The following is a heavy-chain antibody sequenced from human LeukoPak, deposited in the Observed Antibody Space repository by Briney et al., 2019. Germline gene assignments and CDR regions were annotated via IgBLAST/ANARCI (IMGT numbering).Heavy chain of an antibody. J-gene: IGHJ6*02. CDR3: ARDWRYCSSSSCLAMDV. CDR2: ISYDGGNK. Sequence: QPGRSLRLSCAASGFTFSTFAMHWVRQAPGKGLEWVALISYDGGNKYSADSVKGRFTISRDNSKNTLYLQMNSLRAEDTAVYYCARDWRYCSSSSCLAMDVWGQGTTVTVSS. D-gene: IGHD2-2*01. CDR1: GFTFSTFA. V-gene: IGHV3-30-3*01.